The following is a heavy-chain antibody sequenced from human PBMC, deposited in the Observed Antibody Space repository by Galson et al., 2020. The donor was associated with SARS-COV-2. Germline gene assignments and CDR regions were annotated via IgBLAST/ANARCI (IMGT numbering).Heavy chain of an antibody. CDR2: IYYSGTT. D-gene: IGHD4-17*01. Sequence: ASETLSLTCTVSGGSISSYYWSWIRQPPGKGLEWIGYIYYSGTTNYNPSLKSRVTISVDTSKNQFSLKLSSVTAADTAVYYCARDLGRCYGDRLRACAFDIWGQGTMVTVSS. J-gene: IGHJ3*02. CDR1: GGSISSYY. V-gene: IGHV4-59*01. CDR3: ARDLGRCYGDRLRACAFDI.